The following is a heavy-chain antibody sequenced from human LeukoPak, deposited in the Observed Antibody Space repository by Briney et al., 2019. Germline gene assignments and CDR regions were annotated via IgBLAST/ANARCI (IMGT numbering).Heavy chain of an antibody. J-gene: IGHJ4*02. CDR1: GFTFSSYA. V-gene: IGHV3-23*01. D-gene: IGHD6-13*01. Sequence: GGSLRLSCAASGFTFSSYAMSWVRQAPGKGLEWVSVISGSGDTTYYADSVKGRFTISRDNSKNTLYLQMKSLRAEDTAVYYCAKGIRSSSWYCFDYWGQGTLVTVSS. CDR3: AKGIRSSSWYCFDY. CDR2: ISGSGDTT.